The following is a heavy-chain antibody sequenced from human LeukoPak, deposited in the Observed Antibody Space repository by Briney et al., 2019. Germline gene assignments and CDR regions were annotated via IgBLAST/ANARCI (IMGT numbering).Heavy chain of an antibody. V-gene: IGHV3-21*01. CDR2: ISSRSTYI. Sequence: GGSLRLSCAASGFAFSDYSINWVRQAPGKGLEWVSSISSRSTYIYYADSVKGRITISRDNAKNSMYLQMNDLRAEDTAVYYCAKDQRWESPHYLDSWGQGTLVSVSS. D-gene: IGHD1-26*01. J-gene: IGHJ4*02. CDR3: AKDQRWESPHYLDS. CDR1: GFAFSDYS.